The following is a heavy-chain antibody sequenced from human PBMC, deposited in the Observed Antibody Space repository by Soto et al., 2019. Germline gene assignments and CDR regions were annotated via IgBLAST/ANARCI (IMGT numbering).Heavy chain of an antibody. Sequence: GESLKISCKGSGYSFTDYWIGWVRQMPGKSLEWVGIIYPGDSDTRYSPSFQGQVTISADKSISTAYMQWSSLKASDTAMYYCARHGIAAAGVLAYYYGIDVWGPGTTVTVSS. CDR1: GYSFTDYW. CDR3: ARHGIAAAGVLAYYYGIDV. V-gene: IGHV5-51*01. J-gene: IGHJ6*02. CDR2: IYPGDSDT. D-gene: IGHD6-13*01.